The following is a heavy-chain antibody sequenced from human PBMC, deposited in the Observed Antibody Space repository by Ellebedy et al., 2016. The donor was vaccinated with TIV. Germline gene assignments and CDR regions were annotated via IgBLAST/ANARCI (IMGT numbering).Heavy chain of an antibody. V-gene: IGHV3-23*01. CDR3: RPGHYSDA. CDR2: LTADGRST. CDR1: GFSLSNSF. J-gene: IGHJ4*02. Sequence: GESLKISCAASGFSLSNSFMSWIRQAPGKGLEWVSTLTADGRSTYFADSVKGRFTISRDNSKNTVYLQMNSLRSEDTDVYYCRPGHYSDAWGQGTLVTVSS.